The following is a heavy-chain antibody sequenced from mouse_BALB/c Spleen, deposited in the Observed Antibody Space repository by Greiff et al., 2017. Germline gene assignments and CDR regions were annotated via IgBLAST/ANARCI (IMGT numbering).Heavy chain of an antibody. J-gene: IGHJ4*01. CDR1: GFTFSSYA. CDR2: ISSGGSYT. CDR3: ARDAFYAMDY. V-gene: IGHV5-9-4*01. Sequence: EVKVVESGGGLVKPGGSLKLSCAASGFTFSSYAMSWVRQSPEKRLEWVAEISSGGSYTYYPDTVTGRFTISRDNAKNTLYLEMSSLRSEDTAMYYCARDAFYAMDYWGQGTSVTVSS.